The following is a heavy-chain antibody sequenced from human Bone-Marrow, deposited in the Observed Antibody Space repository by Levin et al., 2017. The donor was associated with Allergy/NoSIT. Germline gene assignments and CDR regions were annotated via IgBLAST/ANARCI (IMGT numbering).Heavy chain of an antibody. D-gene: IGHD3-9*01. V-gene: IGHV3-11*05. CDR2: ISSSSSYT. J-gene: IGHJ3*02. Sequence: TGESLKISCAASGFTFSDYYMSWIRQAPGKGLEWVSYISSSSSYTNYADSVKGRFTISRDNAKNSLYLQMNSLRAEDTAVYYCARGHDYDILTVMGVAFDIWGQGTMVTVSS. CDR1: GFTFSDYY. CDR3: ARGHDYDILTVMGVAFDI.